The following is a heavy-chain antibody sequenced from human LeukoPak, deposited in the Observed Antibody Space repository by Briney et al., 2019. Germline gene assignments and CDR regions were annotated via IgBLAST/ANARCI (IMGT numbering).Heavy chain of an antibody. CDR1: GFTFSSYA. J-gene: IGHJ4*02. V-gene: IGHV3-23*01. CDR2: ISSSDGNT. CDR3: AKGSQRSAYWAAPAFEF. D-gene: IGHD2-8*02. Sequence: GGSLRLSCAASGFTFSSYAMSWVRQAPGKGLEWVSSISSSDGNTHYADSVKGRFTVSRDNSKNTLNLQMNSLRADDTAVYFCAKGSQRSAYWAAPAFEFWGQGTLVTVSS.